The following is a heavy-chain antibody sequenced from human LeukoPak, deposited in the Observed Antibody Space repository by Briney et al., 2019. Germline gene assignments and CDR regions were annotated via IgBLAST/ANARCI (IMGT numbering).Heavy chain of an antibody. CDR1: GGSISSGGYY. Sequence: SEALSLTCTVSGGSISSGGYYWSWIRQHPGKGLEWIGYIYYSGSTYYNPSLKSRVTISVDTSKNQFSLKLSSVTAADTAVYYCARVQQWLVADYWGQGTLVTVSS. CDR2: IYYSGST. D-gene: IGHD6-19*01. J-gene: IGHJ4*02. CDR3: ARVQQWLVADY. V-gene: IGHV4-31*03.